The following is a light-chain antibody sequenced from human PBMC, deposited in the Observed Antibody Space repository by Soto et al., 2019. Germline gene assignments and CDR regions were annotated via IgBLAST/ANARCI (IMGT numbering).Light chain of an antibody. Sequence: QSALTQPASVSGSPGQSITISCTGTSSDVGTYNHVSWYQQHPGKAPQLIIYEVSNRPSGLSNRFSASKSGNTASLTISGLQAEDEADYHCCSFTTSSTLVFGTGTKLTVL. CDR3: CSFTTSSTLV. J-gene: IGLJ1*01. CDR1: SSDVGTYNH. CDR2: EVS. V-gene: IGLV2-14*01.